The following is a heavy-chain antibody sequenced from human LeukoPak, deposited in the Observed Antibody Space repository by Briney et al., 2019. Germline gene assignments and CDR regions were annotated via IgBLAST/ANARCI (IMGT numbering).Heavy chain of an antibody. CDR3: ARGWELLRE. J-gene: IGHJ4*02. CDR2: INHSGST. D-gene: IGHD1-26*01. Sequence: PSETLSLTCAVYGGSFSGYYWSLIRQPPGKGLEWIGEINHSGSTNYNPSLKSRVTISVDTSKNQFSLKLSSVTAADTAVYYCARGWELLREWGQGTLVTVSS. CDR1: GGSFSGYY. V-gene: IGHV4-34*01.